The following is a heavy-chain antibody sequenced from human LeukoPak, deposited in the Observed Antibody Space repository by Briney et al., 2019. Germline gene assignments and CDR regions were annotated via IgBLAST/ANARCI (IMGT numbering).Heavy chain of an antibody. CDR3: AHLVGTTPFDY. J-gene: IGHJ4*02. D-gene: IGHD1-26*01. Sequence: GSLRLSCVASGFTFSSYWMHWVRQAPGKGLEWVSTITSSGNTTYYADSVKGRFTISRDNSQNTLFLQMNSLRVEDTAVYYCAHLVGTTPFDYWGQGTLVTVSS. V-gene: IGHV3-23*01. CDR1: GFTFSSYW. CDR2: ITSSGNTT.